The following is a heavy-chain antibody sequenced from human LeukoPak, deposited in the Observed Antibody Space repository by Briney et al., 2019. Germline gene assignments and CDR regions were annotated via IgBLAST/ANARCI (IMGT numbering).Heavy chain of an antibody. CDR2: INHSGST. CDR3: ARALLRWPYSSSSRFDY. D-gene: IGHD6-6*01. V-gene: IGHV4-34*01. Sequence: PSETLSLTCAVYGGSFSGYYWSWIRQPPGKGLEWIGEINHSGSTNYNPSLKSRVTISVDTSKNQFSLKLSSVTAADTAVYYCARALLRWPYSSSSRFDYWGQGTLVTVSS. J-gene: IGHJ4*02. CDR1: GGSFSGYY.